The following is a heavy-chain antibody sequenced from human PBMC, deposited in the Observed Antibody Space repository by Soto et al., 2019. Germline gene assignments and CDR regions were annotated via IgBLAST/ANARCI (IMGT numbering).Heavy chain of an antibody. J-gene: IGHJ6*03. CDR1: GYTFTGYY. CDR3: ARNARGYDSVTNYYYYMDV. CDR2: INPNSGGT. D-gene: IGHD5-12*01. V-gene: IGHV1-2*04. Sequence: ASVKVSCKASGYTFTGYYMHWVRQAPGQGLEWMGWINPNSGGTNYAQKFQGWVTMTRDRSISTAYMELSRLRSDDTAVYYCARNARGYDSVTNYYYYMDVWGKGTTVTVSS.